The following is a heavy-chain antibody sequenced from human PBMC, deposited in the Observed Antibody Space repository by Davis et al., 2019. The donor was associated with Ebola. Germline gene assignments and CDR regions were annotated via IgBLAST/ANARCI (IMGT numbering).Heavy chain of an antibody. Sequence: GGSLRLSCAASGFKFGTYTMNWVRQAPGKGLEWISYISSSSTNVYYADSVKGRFTTSRDNAKNSLYLQMNSLRDEDTAVYYWARGGRWYDILTEASLMDVWGTGTTVTVSS. D-gene: IGHD3-9*01. CDR1: GFKFGTYT. CDR2: ISSSSTNV. CDR3: ARGGRWYDILTEASLMDV. V-gene: IGHV3-48*02. J-gene: IGHJ6*03.